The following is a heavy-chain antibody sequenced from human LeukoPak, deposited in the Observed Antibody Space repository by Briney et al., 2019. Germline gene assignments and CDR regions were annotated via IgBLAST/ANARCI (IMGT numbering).Heavy chain of an antibody. D-gene: IGHD5-12*01. CDR1: GYTFTIYY. CDR3: AKCGNSGCHLIDY. Sequence: GASVKVSCKASGYTFTIYYIHWVRQAPGQGLEWMGWINPNSGVTKYAQRFQGRVTMTRDTSITTAYMELNRLTSDDTAVYYCAKCGNSGCHLIDYWGQGTLVTVSS. J-gene: IGHJ4*02. V-gene: IGHV1-2*02. CDR2: INPNSGVT.